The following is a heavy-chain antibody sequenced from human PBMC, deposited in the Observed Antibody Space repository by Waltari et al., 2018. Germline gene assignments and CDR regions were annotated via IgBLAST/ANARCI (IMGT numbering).Heavy chain of an antibody. CDR3: ATAPDGFQILN. D-gene: IGHD5-12*01. J-gene: IGHJ4*02. V-gene: IGHV1-2*02. CDR2: ISPNSGGT. Sequence: QVQLVQSGAEVKKPGASVNVSCKTSGYTFTAYYIYWVRQAPGQGLEWMGWISPNSGGTNYAQKFQGRVTLTRDTSISTAFMQLNRLISDDSAMYYCATAPDGFQILNWGQGTLVTVS. CDR1: GYTFTAYY.